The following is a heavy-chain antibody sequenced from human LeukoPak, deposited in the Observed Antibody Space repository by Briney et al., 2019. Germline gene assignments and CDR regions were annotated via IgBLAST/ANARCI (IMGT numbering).Heavy chain of an antibody. CDR1: GYTFTGYY. Sequence: GASVKVSCKASGYTFTGYYMHWVRQAPGQGLEWMGWINPNNGATNYAQKLQGRVTMTTDTSTSTAYMELRSLRSDDTAVYYCAIQPAAGFDYWGQGTLVTVSS. CDR2: INPNNGAT. D-gene: IGHD2-2*01. CDR3: AIQPAAGFDY. V-gene: IGHV1-2*02. J-gene: IGHJ4*02.